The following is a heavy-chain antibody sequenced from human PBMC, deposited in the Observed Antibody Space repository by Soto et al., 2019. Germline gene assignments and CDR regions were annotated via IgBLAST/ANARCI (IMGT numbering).Heavy chain of an antibody. J-gene: IGHJ4*02. V-gene: IGHV1-2*02. CDR1: GYTFTGHY. CDR3: GRGRTGQIVVFY. Sequence: ASVKVSCKASGYTFTGHYIHWVRQAPEQGPEWMGEIGPESGATRYAQRFQGRVTMTRDMSITTVYMELNNLSPDDTAVYYCGRGRTGQIVVFYWGQRTPVTVSS. CDR2: IGPESGAT. D-gene: IGHD7-27*01.